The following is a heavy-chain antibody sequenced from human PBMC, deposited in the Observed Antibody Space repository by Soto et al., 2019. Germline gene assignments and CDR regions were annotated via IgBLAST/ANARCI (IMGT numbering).Heavy chain of an antibody. CDR1: GYTFTSYY. Sequence: ASVKVSCKASGYTFTSYYMHWVRQAPGQGLEWMGIINPSGGSTSYAQKFQGRVTMTRDTSTSTVYMELSSLRSEDTAVYYCAREDSSSPYYYYYYMDVWGKGTTVTVSS. D-gene: IGHD6-6*01. CDR2: INPSGGST. J-gene: IGHJ6*03. CDR3: AREDSSSPYYYYYYMDV. V-gene: IGHV1-46*03.